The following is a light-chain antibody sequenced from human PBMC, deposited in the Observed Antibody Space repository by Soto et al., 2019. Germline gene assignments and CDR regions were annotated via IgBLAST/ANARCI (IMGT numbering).Light chain of an antibody. J-gene: IGKJ1*01. Sequence: EIVLTQSPGTLSLSPGERATLSCRASQSVSSSYLAWYQQKPGQAPRLLIYGASSRATGIPDRFSGSGSGTDFTLTISRLEPEDFAVYYCQQYGSPPSWTFGQGTRWIS. CDR3: QQYGSPPSWT. CDR2: GAS. CDR1: QSVSSSY. V-gene: IGKV3-20*01.